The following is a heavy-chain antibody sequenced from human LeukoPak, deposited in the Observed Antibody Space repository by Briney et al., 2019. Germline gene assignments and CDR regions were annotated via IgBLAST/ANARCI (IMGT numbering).Heavy chain of an antibody. D-gene: IGHD2-2*01. CDR2: ISGSGGST. Sequence: PGGSLRLSCAASGFTFSSYAMSWVRQAPGKGLEWVSAISGSGGSTYYADSVKGRFTISRDNSKNTLYLQMNSLRAEDTAVYYCWPAAIAPDAFDIWGQGTMVTVSS. V-gene: IGHV3-23*01. J-gene: IGHJ3*02. CDR1: GFTFSSYA. CDR3: WPAAIAPDAFDI.